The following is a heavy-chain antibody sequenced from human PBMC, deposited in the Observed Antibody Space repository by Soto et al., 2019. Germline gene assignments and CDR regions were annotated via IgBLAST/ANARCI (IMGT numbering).Heavy chain of an antibody. CDR3: ARDWVDTAIQGHYYYYYGMDV. CDR2: INPNSGGT. D-gene: IGHD5-18*01. CDR1: GYTFTGYY. V-gene: IGHV1-2*02. Sequence: AASVKVSCKXSGYTFTGYYMHWVRQAPGQGLEWMGWINPNSGGTNYAQKFQGRVTMTRDTSISTAYMELSGLRSDDTAVYYCARDWVDTAIQGHYYYYYGMDVWGQGTTVTVSS. J-gene: IGHJ6*02.